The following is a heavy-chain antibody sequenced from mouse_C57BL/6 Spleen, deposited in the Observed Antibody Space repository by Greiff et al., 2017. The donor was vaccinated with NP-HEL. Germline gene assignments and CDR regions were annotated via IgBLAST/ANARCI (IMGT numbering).Heavy chain of an antibody. CDR3: AIYGSSSAWFAY. D-gene: IGHD1-1*01. J-gene: IGHJ3*01. CDR1: GYTFTSYW. Sequence: QVQLQQPGAELVKPGASVKVSCKASGYTFTSYWMHWVKQRPGQGLEWIGRIHPSDSDTNYNQKFKGKATLTVDKSSSTAYMHLSSLTSEDSAVYYCAIYGSSSAWFAYWGQGTLVTVSA. V-gene: IGHV1-74*01. CDR2: IHPSDSDT.